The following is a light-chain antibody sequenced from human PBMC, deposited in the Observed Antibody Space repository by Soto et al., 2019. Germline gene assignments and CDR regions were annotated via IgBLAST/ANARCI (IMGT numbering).Light chain of an antibody. CDR2: GAS. V-gene: IGKV3-20*01. CDR3: QQYDSSPVT. J-gene: IGKJ2*01. Sequence: IVLTQSPGTLSLSPGERATLSCGASQSVSASYLAWYQQKPGQAPRLLIYGASRRANGIPDRFSAGGSGTDFTLTISRLEPEDFAVYYCQQYDSSPVTFGQGTKVEIK. CDR1: QSVSASY.